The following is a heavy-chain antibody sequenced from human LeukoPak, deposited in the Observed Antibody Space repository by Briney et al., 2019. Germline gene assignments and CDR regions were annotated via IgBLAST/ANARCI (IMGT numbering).Heavy chain of an antibody. Sequence: GGSLRLSCAASGFTVSSNYMSWVRQAPGKGLEWVSVIYSGGSTYYADSVKGRFTISRDNSKNTLYLQMNSLRAEDTAVYYCAKARAVAGTGSPFDYWGQGTLVTVSS. V-gene: IGHV3-53*01. CDR1: GFTVSSNY. CDR2: IYSGGST. J-gene: IGHJ4*02. CDR3: AKARAVAGTGSPFDY. D-gene: IGHD6-19*01.